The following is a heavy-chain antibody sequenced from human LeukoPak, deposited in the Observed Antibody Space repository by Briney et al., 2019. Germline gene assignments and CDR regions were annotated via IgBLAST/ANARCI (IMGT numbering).Heavy chain of an antibody. CDR1: GGSTNTGGYF. J-gene: IGHJ4*02. V-gene: IGHV4-30-2*01. CDR3: ATEGQCGFTTCPGLQF. CDR2: VFSTGRT. Sequence: PSQTLSLTCTVSGGSTNTGGYFWSWIRQPPGKGLEWIGYVFSTGRTSYNPSLDSRVTISLDRSRNQFSLRLTSVTAADSAMYYCATEGQCGFTTCPGLQFWGQGILVSVSS. D-gene: IGHD2-2*01.